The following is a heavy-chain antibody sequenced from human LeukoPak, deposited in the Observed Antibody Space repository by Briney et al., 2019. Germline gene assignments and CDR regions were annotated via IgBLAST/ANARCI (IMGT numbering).Heavy chain of an antibody. Sequence: GGSLRLSCAASGFTFDDYAMHWVRQAPGKGLEWVSSISSSSSYIYYADSVKGRFTISRDNAKNSLYLQMNSLRAEDTAVYYCARDEDSSGYCDYWGQGTLVTVSS. CDR1: GFTFDDYA. D-gene: IGHD3-22*01. V-gene: IGHV3-21*01. CDR2: ISSSSSYI. J-gene: IGHJ4*02. CDR3: ARDEDSSGYCDY.